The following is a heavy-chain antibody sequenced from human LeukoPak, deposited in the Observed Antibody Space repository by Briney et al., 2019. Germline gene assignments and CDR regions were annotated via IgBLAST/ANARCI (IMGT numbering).Heavy chain of an antibody. CDR1: GFTFNSYG. Sequence: PGGPVRLSCAAWGFTFNSYGVHGVRQAPGKGLEWVAVISYDGSNKYYADSVKGRFTISRDNSKNTLYLQMNSLRAKDTAVYYCARGESVDYWGQGTLVSVSS. V-gene: IGHV3-30*03. J-gene: IGHJ4*02. CDR2: ISYDGSNK. CDR3: ARGESVDY.